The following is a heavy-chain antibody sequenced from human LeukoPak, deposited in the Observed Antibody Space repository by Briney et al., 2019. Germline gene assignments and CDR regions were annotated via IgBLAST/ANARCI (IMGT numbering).Heavy chain of an antibody. J-gene: IGHJ4*02. V-gene: IGHV1-69*05. D-gene: IGHD2-2*01. CDR2: IIPIFGTA. CDR1: GGTFSSYA. CDR3: ARTVGGCSSTSCYSSFDY. Sequence: SVKVSCKASGGTFSSYAISWVRQAPGQGLEWMGGIIPIFGTANYAQKFQGRVTITTDESTSTAYMELSSLRSEDTAVYYCARTVGGCSSTSCYSSFDYWGQGTLVTVSS.